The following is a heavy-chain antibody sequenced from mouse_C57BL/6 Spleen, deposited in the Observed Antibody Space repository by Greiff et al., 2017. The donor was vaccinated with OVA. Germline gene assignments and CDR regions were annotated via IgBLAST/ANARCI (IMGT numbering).Heavy chain of an antibody. CDR1: GYTFTDYY. J-gene: IGHJ4*01. Sequence: VQLQQSGPELVKPGASVKISCKASGYTFTDYYMNWVKQSHGKSLEWIGDINPKNGGTSYNQKFKGKATLTVDKSSSTAYMELRSLTSEDSAVYYCARGDYYGSSYGAMDYWGQGTSVTVSS. CDR3: ARGDYYGSSYGAMDY. CDR2: INPKNGGT. V-gene: IGHV1-26*01. D-gene: IGHD1-1*01.